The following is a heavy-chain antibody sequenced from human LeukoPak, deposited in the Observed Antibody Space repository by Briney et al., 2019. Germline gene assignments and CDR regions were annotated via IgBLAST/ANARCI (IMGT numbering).Heavy chain of an antibody. D-gene: IGHD6-13*01. CDR3: ARWRSAIEAAGSDY. V-gene: IGHV3-7*01. CDR1: GFTFSTYW. CDR2: IKVDGSEK. J-gene: IGHJ4*02. Sequence: GGSLRLSCTTSGFTFSTYWMNWVRQAPGKGLEWVANIKVDGSEKYYVDSVKGRFTISRDNAKNSLYLQMSSLRAEDTAVYYCARWRSAIEAAGSDYWGQGTLVTVSS.